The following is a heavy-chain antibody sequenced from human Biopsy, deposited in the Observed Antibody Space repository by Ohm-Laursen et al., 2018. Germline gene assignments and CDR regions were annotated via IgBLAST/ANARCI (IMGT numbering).Heavy chain of an antibody. D-gene: IGHD3-22*01. V-gene: IGHV4-59*01. J-gene: IGHJ2*01. CDR3: ARDRGYYSDRTVPGYFDL. CDR1: GDSISSYY. Sequence: SETLSLTCTVSGDSISSYYWSWIRQPPGKGLECIGYVYYTGSTDCNPSLQSRVTISVDTSKNHFPLRLRSVTPADTAIYYCARDRGYYSDRTVPGYFDLWGRGTLVTVSS. CDR2: VYYTGST.